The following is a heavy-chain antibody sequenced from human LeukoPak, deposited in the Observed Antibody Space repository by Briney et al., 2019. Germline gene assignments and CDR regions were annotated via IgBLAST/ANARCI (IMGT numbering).Heavy chain of an antibody. D-gene: IGHD5-12*01. V-gene: IGHV4-59*01. CDR1: GGSTISYY. CDR3: ARAVVGYRPCYYYYMDF. Sequence: SETLSLTCTVSGGSTISYYRSWIRQPPGKGLEWIGYIYYSGSTNYNPSLKSRVTISVDTSKNQFSLKLSSVTAADTAVYYCARAVVGYRPCYYYYMDFWGKGTTVTVSS. J-gene: IGHJ6*03. CDR2: IYYSGST.